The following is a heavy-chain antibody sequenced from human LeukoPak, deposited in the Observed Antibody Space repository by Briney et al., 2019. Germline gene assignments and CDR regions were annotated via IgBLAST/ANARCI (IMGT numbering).Heavy chain of an antibody. J-gene: IGHJ4*02. CDR3: ATVGGFGSGSYPFSY. Sequence: PSQTLSLTCTVSGDSISSGGYYWTWIRQHPGKGLGWIGHLYFGGTTYSNPSLKSRVTISPDTSKNQFSLKLSSVTAADTAVYCCATVGGFGSGSYPFSYWGQGILVTVSS. CDR1: GDSISSGGYY. V-gene: IGHV4-31*03. D-gene: IGHD3-10*01. CDR2: LYFGGTT.